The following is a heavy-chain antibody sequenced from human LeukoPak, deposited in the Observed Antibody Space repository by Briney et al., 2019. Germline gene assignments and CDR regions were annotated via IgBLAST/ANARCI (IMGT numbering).Heavy chain of an antibody. V-gene: IGHV4-4*07. CDR1: GVSISSFH. D-gene: IGHD3-22*01. CDR2: VHTSGTS. Sequence: SENLSLTCTVSGVSISSFHWSWIRQPAGKGLEWIGRVHTSGTSNYNPSLESRVTMSGGTSKNQFSLSLSSVTAADTAVYYCARDGYYDSSGYSYFDYWGQGTLVTVSA. J-gene: IGHJ4*02. CDR3: ARDGYYDSSGYSYFDY.